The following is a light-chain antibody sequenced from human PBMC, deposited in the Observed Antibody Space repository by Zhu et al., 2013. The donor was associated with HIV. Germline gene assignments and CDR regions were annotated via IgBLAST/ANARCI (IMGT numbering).Light chain of an antibody. J-gene: IGKJ2*03. CDR2: DAV. V-gene: IGKV3-15*01. CDR3: QQYNNWPRS. CDR1: QSISVN. Sequence: EIVLTQSPGTLSLSPGERVTLSCRASQSISVNLAWYQQKPGQAPRLLIYDAVKRATGIPARFSGSGSGTEFTLTISSLQSEDSAVYYCQQYNNWPRSFGQGTRLEIK.